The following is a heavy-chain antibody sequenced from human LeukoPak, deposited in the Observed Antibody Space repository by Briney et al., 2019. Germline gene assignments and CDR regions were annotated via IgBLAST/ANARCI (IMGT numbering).Heavy chain of an antibody. CDR2: MNPNSGNT. D-gene: IGHD2/OR15-2a*01. CDR3: ARQVPSMVRDGMDV. J-gene: IGHJ6*02. CDR1: GYTFTSCD. Sequence: ASVKVSCKASGYTFTSCDINWVRQATGQGLEWMGWMNPNSGNTGYAQKFQGRVTMTRNTSISTAYMELSSLRSEDTAVYYCARQVPSMVRDGMDVWGQGTTVTVSS. V-gene: IGHV1-8*01.